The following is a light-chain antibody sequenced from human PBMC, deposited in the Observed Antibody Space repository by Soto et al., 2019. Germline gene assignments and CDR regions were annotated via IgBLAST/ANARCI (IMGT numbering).Light chain of an antibody. J-gene: IGKJ1*01. Sequence: IQLTQSPSSLSASVGDRVTITCRASQAISSYLAWYQQKPWRAPNLLIYGASTLQSGVPSRFGGSGSGTDFTLTISSLQPEDFATYYCQQLNSYPRTFGQGTKVEIK. CDR3: QQLNSYPRT. CDR2: GAS. CDR1: QAISSY. V-gene: IGKV1-9*01.